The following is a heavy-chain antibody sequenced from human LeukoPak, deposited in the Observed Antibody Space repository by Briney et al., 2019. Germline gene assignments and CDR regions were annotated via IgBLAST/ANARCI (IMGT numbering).Heavy chain of an antibody. Sequence: SETLSLTCTVSGGSISSYYWSWIRQPPGKGLEWVGHIYYLGSTNYNPSLKSRVTISIDTSKNYFSLKLNSVIAADTAVYYCAKAYTYYYGSGSYYGHYYDMDVWGQGTTVTVSS. V-gene: IGHV4-59*01. CDR3: AKAYTYYYGSGSYYGHYYDMDV. J-gene: IGHJ6*02. CDR2: IYYLGST. D-gene: IGHD3-10*01. CDR1: GGSISSYY.